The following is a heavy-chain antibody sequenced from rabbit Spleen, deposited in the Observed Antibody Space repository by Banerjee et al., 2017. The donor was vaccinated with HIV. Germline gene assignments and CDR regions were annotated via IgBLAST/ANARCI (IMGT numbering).Heavy chain of an antibody. CDR1: GFDFSSYY. CDR2: IDPVVGST. CDR3: ARILVFSGSSYPYNL. J-gene: IGHJ4*01. Sequence: QLKETGGGLVQPGGSLTLSCKASGFDFSSYYITWVRQAPGKGLEWIGYIDPVVGSTSYAGWVNGRFTISRHNAQNTLYLQLYSLTAADTATYFCARILVFSGSSYPYNLWGPGTLVTIS. D-gene: IGHD8-1*01. V-gene: IGHV1S7*01.